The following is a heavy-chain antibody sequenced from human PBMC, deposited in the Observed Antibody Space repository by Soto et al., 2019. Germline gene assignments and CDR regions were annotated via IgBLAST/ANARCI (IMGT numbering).Heavy chain of an antibody. CDR2: IYYSGST. CDR3: ARHIRVDALDI. D-gene: IGHD2-2*02. Sequence: SETLSLTCTVSGGSMNTYYWGWFRQPPGKGLEWIGYIYYSGSTNYNPSLKSRVTISVDTSKNQFSLKLSSVTATDTAVYYCARHIRVDALDIWGQGTMVTVSS. V-gene: IGHV4-59*08. CDR1: GGSMNTYY. J-gene: IGHJ3*02.